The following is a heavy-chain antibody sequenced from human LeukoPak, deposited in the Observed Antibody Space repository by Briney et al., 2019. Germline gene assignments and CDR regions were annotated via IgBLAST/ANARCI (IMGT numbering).Heavy chain of an antibody. CDR3: ARVLIAAAGTTWFDP. Sequence: ASVKVSCKSSGYXFTSYYMHWVRQAPGQGLEWMGIINASGGSTTYAQKFQGRVTVTRDTSTSTVYMELSSLRSEDTAVYYCARVLIAAAGTTWFDPWGQGTLVTVSS. CDR1: GYXFTSYY. V-gene: IGHV1-46*01. D-gene: IGHD6-13*01. J-gene: IGHJ5*02. CDR2: INASGGST.